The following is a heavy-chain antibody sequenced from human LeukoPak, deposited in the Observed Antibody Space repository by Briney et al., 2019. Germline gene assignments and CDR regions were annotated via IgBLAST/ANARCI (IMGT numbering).Heavy chain of an antibody. J-gene: IGHJ6*03. CDR3: TRVSGGHYCGGDCYDYYYYYYMDV. D-gene: IGHD2-21*02. Sequence: GGSLRLSCTASGFTFGDYAMSWVRQAPGKGLEWVGFIRSKAYGGTTEYAASVKGRFTISRDDSKSIAYLQMNSLKTEDTAVYYCTRVSGGHYCGGDCYDYYYYYYMDVWGKGTTVTISS. V-gene: IGHV3-49*04. CDR2: IRSKAYGGTT. CDR1: GFTFGDYA.